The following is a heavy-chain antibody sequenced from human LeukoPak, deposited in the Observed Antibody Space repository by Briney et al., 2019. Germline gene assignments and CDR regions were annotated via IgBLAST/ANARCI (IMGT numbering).Heavy chain of an antibody. D-gene: IGHD4-17*01. CDR2: IAAYTGNT. J-gene: IGHJ6*02. Sequence: ASVKVSCKASGYSISSYGISWVRQAPGQGLEWMGWIAAYTGNTNYAQILQGRVTMTPDTSTSTAYMELRSLRSDDTAVYYCARLIYGIYYYGMDIWGQGTTVTVSS. CDR1: GYSISSYG. V-gene: IGHV1-18*01. CDR3: ARLIYGIYYYGMDI.